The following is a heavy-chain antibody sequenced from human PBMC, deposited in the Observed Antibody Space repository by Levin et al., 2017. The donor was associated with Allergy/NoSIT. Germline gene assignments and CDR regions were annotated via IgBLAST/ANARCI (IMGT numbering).Heavy chain of an antibody. J-gene: IGHJ3*02. D-gene: IGHD1-14*01. CDR3: ARAPTHRAVDI. Sequence: PGGSLRLSCAASGFTFSSYWMHWVRQAPGKGLVWVSRISGDGSTTNYADSVKGQFTISRDNANNTLYLQMNSLRVEDTAVYYCARAPTHRAVDIWGQGTMVTVSS. CDR2: ISGDGSTT. CDR1: GFTFSSYW. V-gene: IGHV3-74*01.